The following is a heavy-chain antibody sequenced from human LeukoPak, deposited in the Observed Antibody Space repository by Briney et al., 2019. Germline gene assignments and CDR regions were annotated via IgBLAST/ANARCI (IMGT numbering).Heavy chain of an antibody. D-gene: IGHD3-10*01. J-gene: IGHJ5*02. Sequence: SQTLSLTCAIFGDSVSGGSAGWNWIRQSPSRGLEWLGRIYYRSKWYSDYALSLKSRITINPDTSRNQFSLQLNSVTHDDTAVYYCTGGGLVRGTLHWFDPWGQGTLVTVSS. CDR2: IYYRSKWYS. CDR1: GDSVSGGSAG. V-gene: IGHV6-1*01. CDR3: TGGGLVRGTLHWFDP.